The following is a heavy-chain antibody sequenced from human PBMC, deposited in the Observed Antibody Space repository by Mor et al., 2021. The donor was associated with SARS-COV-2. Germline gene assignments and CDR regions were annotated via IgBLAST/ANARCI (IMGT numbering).Heavy chain of an antibody. CDR3: ARGSGSSSWYYFDY. J-gene: IGHJ4*02. V-gene: IGHV4-59*09. D-gene: IGHD6-13*01. Sequence: GSTNYNPSLKSRVTISVDTSKNQFSLKLSSVTAADTAVYYCARGSGSSSWYYFDYWGQG. CDR2: GST.